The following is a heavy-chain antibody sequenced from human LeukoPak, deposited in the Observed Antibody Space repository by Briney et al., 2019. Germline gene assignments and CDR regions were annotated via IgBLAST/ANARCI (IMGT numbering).Heavy chain of an antibody. D-gene: IGHD6-13*01. J-gene: IGHJ4*02. CDR3: AKESEFYSSSPPDY. CDR2: ISGSSGRT. CDR1: GVTFSSYA. Sequence: GGSLSLSCAASGVTFSSYAMSWVRQAPGKGLEWVSAISGSSGRTYYADSVKGRLTISRDNSKNTLYLQMNSLRADDTAIYYCAKESEFYSSSPPDYWGQGTLVTVSS. V-gene: IGHV3-23*01.